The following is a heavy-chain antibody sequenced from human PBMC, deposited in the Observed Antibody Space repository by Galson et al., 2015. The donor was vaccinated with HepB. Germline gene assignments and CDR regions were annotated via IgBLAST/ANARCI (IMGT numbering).Heavy chain of an antibody. CDR1: GFTFDNYA. D-gene: IGHD6-19*01. J-gene: IGHJ4*02. CDR3: AKGVSQWLLLSDS. Sequence: SLRLSCATSGFTFDNYAMNWVRQTPEKGLEWVSGITGSGQTTYYTESARGRFVISRDSSEKILYLQMSALRAEDSGIYYCAKGVSQWLLLSDSWGQGTLVSVSS. V-gene: IGHV3-23*01. CDR2: ITGSGQTT.